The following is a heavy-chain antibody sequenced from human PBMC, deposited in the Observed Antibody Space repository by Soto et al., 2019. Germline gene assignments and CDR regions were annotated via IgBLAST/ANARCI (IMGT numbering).Heavy chain of an antibody. Sequence: PSSTLSLTCSVSVASIGSGDDYWTWIRHSPGKGLEWIGYISDSGSTFYNPSLRSRLTIALDTSKNHFSLKLNSVTAADTAVYYCARGITRGSWYVWFWFDPWGQGTLVTVSS. CDR2: ISDSGST. CDR3: ARGITRGSWYVWFWFDP. V-gene: IGHV4-30-4*08. CDR1: VASIGSGDDY. D-gene: IGHD6-13*01. J-gene: IGHJ5*02.